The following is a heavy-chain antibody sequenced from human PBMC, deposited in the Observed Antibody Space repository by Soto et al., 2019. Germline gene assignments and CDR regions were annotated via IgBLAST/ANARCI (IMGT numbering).Heavy chain of an antibody. Sequence: RHALEKELECVTYISSSSSTIYYADSVKGRFTISRDNAKNSLYLQMNSLRDEDTAVYYCARDYIVGYYYGMDVWGQGTTVTVSS. D-gene: IGHD2-21*01. CDR2: ISSSSSTI. V-gene: IGHV3-48*02. J-gene: IGHJ6*02. CDR3: ARDYIVGYYYGMDV.